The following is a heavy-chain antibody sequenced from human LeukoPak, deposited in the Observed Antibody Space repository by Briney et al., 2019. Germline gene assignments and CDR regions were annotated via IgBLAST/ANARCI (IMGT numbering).Heavy chain of an antibody. Sequence: GESLKISCKGSGYTFTSYWIGWVRQMPGKGLEWMGIIYPSDSDTRYSPSFQGQVTISADKSITTAYLQWSSLKASDTAIYYCARLQGSACGGNCYSGIDYWGQGTLVTVSS. CDR2: IYPSDSDT. J-gene: IGHJ4*02. CDR3: ARLQGSACGGNCYSGIDY. CDR1: GYTFTSYW. D-gene: IGHD2-15*01. V-gene: IGHV5-51*01.